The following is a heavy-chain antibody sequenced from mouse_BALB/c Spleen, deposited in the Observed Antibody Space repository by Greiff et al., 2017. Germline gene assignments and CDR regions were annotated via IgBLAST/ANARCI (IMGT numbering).Heavy chain of an antibody. J-gene: IGHJ3*01. CDR1: GYTFTSYY. CDR2: IYPGNVNT. Sequence: QVQLQQSGPELVKPGASVRISCKASGYTFTSYYIHWVKQRPGQGLEWIGWIYPGNVNTKYNEKFKGKATLTADKSSSTAYMQLSSLTSEDSAVYFCARYGYDVACFAYWGQGTLVTVSA. CDR3: ARYGYDVACFAY. D-gene: IGHD2-2*01. V-gene: IGHV1S56*01.